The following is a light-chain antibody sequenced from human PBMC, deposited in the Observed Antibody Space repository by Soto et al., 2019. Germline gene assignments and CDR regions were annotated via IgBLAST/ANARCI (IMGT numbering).Light chain of an antibody. V-gene: IGKV3-20*01. J-gene: IGKJ1*01. CDR1: QSVSYNY. CDR3: QQYGSSPRT. Sequence: EIVLTQSPGTLSLSPGERATLSCRASQSVSYNYLAWYQQKPGQAPMLLIFAASSRATGIPDRFSGSGSGTDFTLTISRLEPEDFAMYYCQQYGSSPRTFGQGTKVEIK. CDR2: AAS.